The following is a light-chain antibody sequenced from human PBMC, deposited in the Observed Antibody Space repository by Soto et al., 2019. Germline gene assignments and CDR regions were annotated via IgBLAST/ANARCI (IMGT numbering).Light chain of an antibody. CDR2: DAS. Sequence: DIQMTQSPSTLSASVGDRVTITCRASQSISSWLAWYQQKPGKAPKLLIYDASSLESGVPSRFSGSGSGTEFTLTISSLQPDDFATYYCQQYNSYSVTSGQVTKV. CDR1: QSISSW. V-gene: IGKV1-5*01. CDR3: QQYNSYSVT. J-gene: IGKJ1*01.